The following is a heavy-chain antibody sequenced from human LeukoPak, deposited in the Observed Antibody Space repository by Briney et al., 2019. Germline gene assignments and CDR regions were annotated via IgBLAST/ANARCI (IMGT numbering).Heavy chain of an antibody. D-gene: IGHD6-19*01. CDR3: ARNGYSSGWYDFWFDP. V-gene: IGHV4-4*07. Sequence: PSETLSLTCTVSGDSISSYYWSWIRQPAGKGLEWIGHIYTSGSTNYNPSLKSRVTMSVDTSKNQFSLKVNPVTAADTAVYYCARNGYSSGWYDFWFDPWGQGTLVTVSS. J-gene: IGHJ5*02. CDR1: GDSISSYY. CDR2: IYTSGST.